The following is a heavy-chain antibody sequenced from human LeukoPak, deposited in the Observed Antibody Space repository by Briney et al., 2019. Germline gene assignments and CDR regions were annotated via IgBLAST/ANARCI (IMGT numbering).Heavy chain of an antibody. V-gene: IGHV4-39*02. Sequence: SETLSLTCTVSGGSINSSSYYWGWIRQPPGKGLEWIGGVYYSGSTHYNPSLKSQVTISVDTSKNHFSLRLSSVTAADTAVYYCAREQWCSGGTCYFVDSWGQGTLVTVSS. J-gene: IGHJ4*02. CDR3: AREQWCSGGTCYFVDS. D-gene: IGHD2-15*01. CDR1: GGSINSSSYY. CDR2: VYYSGST.